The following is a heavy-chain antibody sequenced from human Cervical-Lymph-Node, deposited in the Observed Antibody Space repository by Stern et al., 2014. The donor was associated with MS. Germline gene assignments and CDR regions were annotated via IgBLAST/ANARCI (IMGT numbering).Heavy chain of an antibody. CDR1: GYTFTSYG. Sequence: QVQLVQSGNEVKKPGASVKVSCEASGYTFTSYGISWVRQAPGQGLEWMGWISDYNGNTNYEQKFQDRVTMTTDTSTSTVYMELRNLRSDDAALYYCARAAGILDFWGQGTLVTVSS. J-gene: IGHJ4*02. CDR2: ISDYNGNT. D-gene: IGHD1-1*01. V-gene: IGHV1-18*01. CDR3: ARAAGILDF.